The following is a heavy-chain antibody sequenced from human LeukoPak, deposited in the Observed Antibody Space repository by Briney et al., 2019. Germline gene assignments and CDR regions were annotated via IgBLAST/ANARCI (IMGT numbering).Heavy chain of an antibody. CDR1: GFTSSTYW. CDR2: IKPDGSEN. J-gene: IGHJ4*02. CDR3: ARVRNSALDY. D-gene: IGHD1-1*01. V-gene: IGHV3-7*05. Sequence: GGSLRLSCAASGFTSSTYWMTWVREAPGKGLGWVANIKPDGSENYYVGSVKGRFTISRDNAKNSLSLQMNSLRAEDTAVYYCARVRNSALDYWGQGTLVTVSS.